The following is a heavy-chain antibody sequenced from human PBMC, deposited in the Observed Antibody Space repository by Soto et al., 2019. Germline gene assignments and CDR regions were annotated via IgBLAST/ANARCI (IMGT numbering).Heavy chain of an antibody. CDR1: GYTFTGDY. J-gene: IGHJ4*02. D-gene: IGHD6-13*01. V-gene: IGHV1-2*02. Sequence: ASVKVSCKASGYTFTGDYMHWVRQAPGHGLEWMGWINPNSGGTNYAQKFQVRVTMTRDTSISTAYMELSRLRSDDTAVYYCARERGRYSSSWYFFDYWVQGTLVTVSS. CDR2: INPNSGGT. CDR3: ARERGRYSSSWYFFDY.